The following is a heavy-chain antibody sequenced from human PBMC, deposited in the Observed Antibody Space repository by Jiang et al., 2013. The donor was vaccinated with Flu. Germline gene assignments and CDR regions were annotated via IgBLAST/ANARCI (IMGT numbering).Heavy chain of an antibody. CDR3: ARGRFGKLSVEYYLDV. CDR2: IYYSGST. D-gene: IGHD3-10*01. Sequence: ETLSLTCTVSGGSISSYYWSWIRQPPGKGLEWIGYIYYSGSTKYNPSLKSRLTISVDTSKSQFSLRLNSVTAADTAVYYCARGRFGKLSVEYYLDVWGKGTTVTVSS. CDR1: GGSISSYY. J-gene: IGHJ6*03. V-gene: IGHV4-59*01.